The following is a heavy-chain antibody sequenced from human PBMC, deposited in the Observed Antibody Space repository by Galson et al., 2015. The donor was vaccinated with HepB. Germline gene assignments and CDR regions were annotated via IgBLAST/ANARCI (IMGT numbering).Heavy chain of an antibody. CDR3: AADYYYGSGTGDGRTSYDAFDI. V-gene: IGHV1-58*01. D-gene: IGHD3-10*01. CDR1: GFTFTSSA. CDR2: IVVGSGNT. Sequence: SVKVSCKASGFTFTSSAVQWVRQARGQRLEWIGWIVVGSGNTNYAQKFQERVTITRDMSTSTAYMELSSLRSEDTAVYYCAADYYYGSGTGDGRTSYDAFDIWGQGTMVTVSS. J-gene: IGHJ3*02.